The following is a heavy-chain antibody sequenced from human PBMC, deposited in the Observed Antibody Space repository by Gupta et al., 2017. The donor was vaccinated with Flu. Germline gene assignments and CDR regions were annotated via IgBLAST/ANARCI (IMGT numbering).Heavy chain of an antibody. CDR3: AKDMGAFYYDTSASAYYGMDV. V-gene: IGHV3-9*01. CDR2: ISWNSGSI. D-gene: IGHD3-22*01. Sequence: EWVSGISWNSGSIGYADSVEGRFTISRDNAKGSLSLQMDSLRGGDTAFYYCAKDMGAFYYDTSASAYYGMDVWGQGTAVTVS. J-gene: IGHJ6*02.